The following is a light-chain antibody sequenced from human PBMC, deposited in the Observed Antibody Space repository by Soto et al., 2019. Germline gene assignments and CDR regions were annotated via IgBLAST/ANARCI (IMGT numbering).Light chain of an antibody. CDR1: QSVSNN. CDR3: QQYTNWSPIT. CDR2: YAS. V-gene: IGKV3-15*01. Sequence: EIMMTQSPATLSVSPGERATLSCRASQSVSNNLAWYQQKPGQAPRLLIYYASTRATGIPARFSGSGSGTDFTLTISSLQSEDFVLYNCQQYTNWSPITFGQGTRLEIK. J-gene: IGKJ5*01.